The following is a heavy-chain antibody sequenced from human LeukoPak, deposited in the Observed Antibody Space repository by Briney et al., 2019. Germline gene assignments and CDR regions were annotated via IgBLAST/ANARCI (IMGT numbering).Heavy chain of an antibody. CDR3: SKAGRRSDGTSYSHLYYMDV. J-gene: IGHJ6*03. V-gene: IGHV3-23*01. D-gene: IGHD3-3*02. Sequence: PTAGSLRLSCAASGFTFNKYAIIWVRQAPGKGLEWVSAISGRSASIYYADSVKGRFTISRDNSRDTAFLQMDSLSVDDTAVYYCSKAGRRSDGTSYSHLYYMDVWGKGTTVTVSS. CDR2: ISGRSASI. CDR1: GFTFNKYA.